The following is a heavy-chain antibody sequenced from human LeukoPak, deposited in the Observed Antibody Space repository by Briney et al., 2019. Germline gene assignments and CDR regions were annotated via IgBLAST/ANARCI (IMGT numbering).Heavy chain of an antibody. V-gene: IGHV1-24*01. J-gene: IGHJ4*02. Sequence: RGASVKVSCKVSGYTLTELSMHWVRQAPGKGLEWMGGFDPEDGETIYAQKFQGRVTMTEDTSTDTAYMELSSLRSEDTAVYCCATESWGYCGGDCYEWGQGTLVTVSS. CDR2: FDPEDGET. CDR1: GYTLTELS. D-gene: IGHD2-21*02. CDR3: ATESWGYCGGDCYE.